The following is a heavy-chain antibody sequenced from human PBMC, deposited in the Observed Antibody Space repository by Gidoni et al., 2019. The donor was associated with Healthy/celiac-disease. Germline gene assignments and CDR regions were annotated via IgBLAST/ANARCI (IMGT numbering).Heavy chain of an antibody. CDR1: GFTFSSYA. J-gene: IGHJ6*02. V-gene: IGHV3-23*01. CDR3: VTLELPPSYYYYYYGMDV. D-gene: IGHD1-7*01. Sequence: EVQLLESGGGLVQPGGSLRLSCAASGFTFSSYAMSWVRQAPGKGLEWVSAISGSGGSTYYADSVKGRFTISRDNSKNTLYLQMNSLRAEDTAVYYCVTLELPPSYYYYYYGMDVWGQGTTVTVSS. CDR2: ISGSGGST.